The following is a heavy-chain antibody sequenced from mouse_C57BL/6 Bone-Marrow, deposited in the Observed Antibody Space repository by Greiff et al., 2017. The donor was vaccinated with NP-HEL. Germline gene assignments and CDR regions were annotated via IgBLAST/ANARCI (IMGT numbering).Heavy chain of an antibody. CDR3: ESEGRRIRRGDWDFDV. CDR1: GYTFTSYW. Sequence: QVQLQQPGAELVKPGTSVKLSCKSSGYTFTSYWMHWVKQRPGQGLEWIGNIYPSDSDTHYNQKFKGKATLTVDKSSSTAYMQLSSLTSDDSAVYDSESEGRRIRRGDWDFDVGDRGTTATVTA. D-gene: IGHD1-3*01. V-gene: IGHV1-74*01. J-gene: IGHJ1*03. CDR2: IYPSDSDT.